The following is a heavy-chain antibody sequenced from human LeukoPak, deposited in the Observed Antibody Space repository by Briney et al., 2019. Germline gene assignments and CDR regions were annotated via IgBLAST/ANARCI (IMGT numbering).Heavy chain of an antibody. CDR1: GFTFSSYE. V-gene: IGHV3-48*03. CDR3: AKESSRYGDYQVFDY. J-gene: IGHJ4*02. Sequence: GGSLRLSCAASGFTFSSYEMNWVRQAPGKGLEWVSYISSSGSTIYYADSVKGRFTISRDNAKNSLYLQMNSLRAEDTAVYYCAKESSRYGDYQVFDYWGQGTLVTVSS. CDR2: ISSSGSTI. D-gene: IGHD4-17*01.